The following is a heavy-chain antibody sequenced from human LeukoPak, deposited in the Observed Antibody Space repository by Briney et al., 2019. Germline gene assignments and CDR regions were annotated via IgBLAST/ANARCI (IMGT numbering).Heavy chain of an antibody. V-gene: IGHV3-7*02. CDR3: ARGATTVTTLAFDI. Sequence: RGSLRLSCAASGFTFSSYWMSWVRQAPGKGLEWVANIKEDGSEKYYVDSVRGRFTISRDNAKNSLFLQMNSLRAEDTAVYYCARGATTVTTLAFDIWGQGTLVSVSS. D-gene: IGHD4-11*01. CDR1: GFTFSSYW. CDR2: IKEDGSEK. J-gene: IGHJ3*02.